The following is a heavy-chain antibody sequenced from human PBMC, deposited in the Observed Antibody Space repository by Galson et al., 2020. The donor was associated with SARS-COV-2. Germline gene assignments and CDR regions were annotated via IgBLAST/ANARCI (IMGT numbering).Heavy chain of an antibody. CDR2: VYYRGIT. CDR1: GGSTSSGDYY. CDR3: VRSSYDIWSGSSLYYFDY. D-gene: IGHD3-3*01. Sequence: SETLSLTCPVSGGSTSSGDYYWGWIRQPPAEGLEWIGNVYYRGITYYSPSLKSRVTISLDTSKNHVSLKLSSVTAADTAVYFCVRSSYDIWSGSSLYYFDYWGQGTLVTVSS. V-gene: IGHV4-39*07. J-gene: IGHJ4*02.